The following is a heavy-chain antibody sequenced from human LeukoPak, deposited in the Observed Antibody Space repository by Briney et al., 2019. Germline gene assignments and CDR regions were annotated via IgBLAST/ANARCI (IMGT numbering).Heavy chain of an antibody. Sequence: PGGSLRLSCVVSGFNVNNNYVSWVRQAPGKGLEWVSVIYAGETIKYADSVKGRFTISRDNSKNTLFLQMNSLRAEDTAVYYCAKKSVIRTYGSGSQNDYWGQGTLVTVSS. CDR3: AKKSVIRTYGSGSQNDY. V-gene: IGHV3-66*01. CDR1: GFNVNNNY. CDR2: IYAGETI. J-gene: IGHJ4*02. D-gene: IGHD3-10*01.